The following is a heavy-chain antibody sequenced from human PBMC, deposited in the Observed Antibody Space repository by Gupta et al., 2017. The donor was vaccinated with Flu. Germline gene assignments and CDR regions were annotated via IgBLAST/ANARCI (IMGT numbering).Heavy chain of an antibody. CDR2: SGST. V-gene: IGHV4-39*01. CDR3: ATGYSSGWSPTFDY. Sequence: SGSTYYNPSLKSRVTISVDTSKNQFSLKLSSVTAADTAVYYCATGYSSGWSPTFDYWGQGTLVTVSS. D-gene: IGHD6-19*01. J-gene: IGHJ4*02.